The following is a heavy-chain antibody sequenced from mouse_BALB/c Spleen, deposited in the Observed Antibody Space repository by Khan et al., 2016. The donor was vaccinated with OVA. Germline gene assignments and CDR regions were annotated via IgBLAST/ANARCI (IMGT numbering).Heavy chain of an antibody. CDR3: ARNREPDYFDY. CDR1: GFSLTSHG. V-gene: IGHV2-9*02. CDR2: IWAGGST. Sequence: QVQLKDSGPGLVAPSQSLSITCTVSGFSLTSHGVHWVRQPPGKGLEWLGVIWAGGSTNYNSTLLSRLSISKDSSKSQVFLKMNSLQTDETAMYYCARNREPDYFDYWGQGTTLTVSS. J-gene: IGHJ2*01.